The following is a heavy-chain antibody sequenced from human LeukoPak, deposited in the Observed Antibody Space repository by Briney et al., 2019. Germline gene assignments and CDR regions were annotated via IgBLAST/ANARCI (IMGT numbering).Heavy chain of an antibody. CDR1: GGSVSDYY. V-gene: IGHV4-59*02. CDR2: IYHTGST. D-gene: IGHD7-27*01. J-gene: IGHJ4*02. CDR3: ASRKLGNDY. Sequence: SETLSLTCTLSGGSVSDYYWSWIRQSPGKGLEWMGYIYHTGSTSYSPSRKSRVTISADTSQNQFSLKLSSVTAADTAVYYCASRKLGNDYWGQGTLVTVSS.